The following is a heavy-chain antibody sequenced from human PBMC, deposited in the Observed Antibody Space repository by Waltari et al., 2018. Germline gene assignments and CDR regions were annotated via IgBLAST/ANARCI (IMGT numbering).Heavy chain of an antibody. Sequence: QVQLQESGPRLVKPSETLSLTCTISGGSMTSGADYWSWIRQPAGKELEWIVCLYAGGTTDYSPPLKSRATISVDTSKSQFALKVTSVTAADTAMYYCARLHYFGSASDNDGIDIWGQGTMVTVSS. V-gene: IGHV4-61*02. CDR1: GGSMTSGADY. J-gene: IGHJ3*02. CDR3: ARLHYFGSASDNDGIDI. D-gene: IGHD3-10*01. CDR2: LYAGGTT.